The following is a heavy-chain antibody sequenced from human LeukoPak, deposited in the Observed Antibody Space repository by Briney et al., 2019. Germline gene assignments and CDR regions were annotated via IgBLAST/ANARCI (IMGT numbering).Heavy chain of an antibody. V-gene: IGHV3-23*01. D-gene: IGHD3-10*01. CDR1: GFTFSRFW. CDR2: ISGSGVST. Sequence: GGSLRLSCAASGFTFSRFWMSWVRQAPGKGLQWVSGISGSGVSTYYADSVRGRFTISRDNSKNTVYLQMNSLRAEDTAVYYCARDRLGFGEFGYWGQGTLVTVSS. J-gene: IGHJ4*02. CDR3: ARDRLGFGEFGY.